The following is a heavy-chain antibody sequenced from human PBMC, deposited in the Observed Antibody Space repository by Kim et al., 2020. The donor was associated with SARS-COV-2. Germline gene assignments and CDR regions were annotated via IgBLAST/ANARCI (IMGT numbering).Heavy chain of an antibody. CDR3: AKSPDYGGKATPDY. D-gene: IGHD4-17*01. CDR1: GFTFDDYA. J-gene: IGHJ4*02. CDR2: ISWNSGSI. Sequence: GGSLRLSCAASGFTFDDYAMHWVRQAPGKGLEWVSGISWNSGSIGYADSVKGRFTISRDNAKNSLYLQMNSLRAEDTALYYCAKSPDYGGKATPDYWGQGTLVTVSS. V-gene: IGHV3-9*01.